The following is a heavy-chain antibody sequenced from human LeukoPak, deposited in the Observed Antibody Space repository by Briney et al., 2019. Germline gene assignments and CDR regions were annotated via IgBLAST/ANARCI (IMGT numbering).Heavy chain of an antibody. CDR3: ARYTEGCGFDI. CDR1: GYTSTSPD. D-gene: IGHD2-21*01. V-gene: IGHV1-8*01. J-gene: IGHJ3*02. Sequence: ASVKVSCTASGYTSTSPDINWVRQATGGGLEWLGWMNPRDNTGYSEKFQSRVTLTRDKSINTAYMELSSLRSEDTGIYYCARYTEGCGFDIWGQGTMVTVSA. CDR2: MNPRDNT.